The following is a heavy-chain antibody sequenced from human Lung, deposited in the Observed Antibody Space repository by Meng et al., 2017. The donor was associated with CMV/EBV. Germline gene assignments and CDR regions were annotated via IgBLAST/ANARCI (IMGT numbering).Heavy chain of an antibody. Sequence: GGSLRLSCAASGFTFSSYWMSWVRQAPVKGLEWVASIKQDGSEKYYVDSVEGRFTISRDNAKNSLYLQMNSLRAEDTAVYYCARDLRSPVYWGQGTLVTVSS. CDR3: ARDLRSPVY. D-gene: IGHD3-10*01. CDR2: IKQDGSEK. CDR1: GFTFSSYW. V-gene: IGHV3-7*01. J-gene: IGHJ4*02.